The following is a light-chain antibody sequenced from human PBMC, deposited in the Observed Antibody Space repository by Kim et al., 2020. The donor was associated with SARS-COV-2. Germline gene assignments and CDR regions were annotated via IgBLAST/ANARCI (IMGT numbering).Light chain of an antibody. CDR1: SSDVGGYND. CDR2: DVT. J-gene: IGLJ3*02. CDR3: SSYTGTYTWV. V-gene: IGLV2-14*04. Sequence: GQSITFSCTGTSSDVGGYNDVSWFQQHPGKAPKLIIYDVTKRPSGVSDRFSGSKSGNTASLTISGLRAEDEADYYCSSYTGTYTWVFGGGTQLTVL.